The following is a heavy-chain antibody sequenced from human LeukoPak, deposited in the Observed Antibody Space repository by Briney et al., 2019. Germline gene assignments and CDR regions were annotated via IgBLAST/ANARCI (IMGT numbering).Heavy chain of an antibody. Sequence: ASVKVSCQASGYTFTGYYMHWVRQAPGKGLEYVSAISSNGGSTYYANSVKGRFTISRDNSKNTLYLQMGSLRAEDMAVYYCARGRNWNYGDYWGQGTLVTVSS. J-gene: IGHJ4*02. CDR1: GYTFTGYY. V-gene: IGHV3-64*01. D-gene: IGHD1-7*01. CDR3: ARGRNWNYGDY. CDR2: ISSNGGST.